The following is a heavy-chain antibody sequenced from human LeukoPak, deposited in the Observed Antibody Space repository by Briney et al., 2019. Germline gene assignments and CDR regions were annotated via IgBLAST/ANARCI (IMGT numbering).Heavy chain of an antibody. CDR1: GFIFSNYE. V-gene: IGHV3-48*03. CDR2: ISSGGSTI. J-gene: IGHJ4*02. Sequence: GGSLRLSCAASGFIFSNYEMNWVRQAPGKGLEWVSYISSGGSTISYADSVKGRFTISRDNAKNSLHLQMNSLRAEDTAVYYCARLGLAVVYWGQGTLVTVSS. CDR3: ARLGLAVVY.